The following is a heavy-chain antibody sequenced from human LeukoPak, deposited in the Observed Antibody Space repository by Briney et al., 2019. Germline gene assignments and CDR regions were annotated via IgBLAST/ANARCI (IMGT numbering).Heavy chain of an antibody. J-gene: IGHJ4*02. CDR1: GFTFSSYA. D-gene: IGHD5-18*01. V-gene: IGHV3-23*01. Sequence: GGSLRLSCAASGFTFSSYAMSWVRQAPGKGLEWVSAISGSGGSTYYAESVKGRFTISRDNSKNTLYVQMNSLRAEDTAVYYCAKFRLPSTVATAMIHSYFFDYWGQGTLVTVSS. CDR3: AKFRLPSTVATAMIHSYFFDY. CDR2: ISGSGGST.